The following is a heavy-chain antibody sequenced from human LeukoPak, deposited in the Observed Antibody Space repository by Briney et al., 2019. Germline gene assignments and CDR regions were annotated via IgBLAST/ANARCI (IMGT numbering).Heavy chain of an antibody. D-gene: IGHD2-15*01. CDR1: GYRFTSYW. CDR3: ATSPYGYCSGGSCHRAFDY. V-gene: IGHV5-51*01. J-gene: IGHJ4*02. Sequence: GESLKISCKGSGYRFTSYWIGWVRQMPGKGLEWMGIIYSGDSDTRYSPSFQGQVTISADKSISTAYLQWSSLKASDTAMYYCATSPYGYCSGGSCHRAFDYWGQGTLVTVSS. CDR2: IYSGDSDT.